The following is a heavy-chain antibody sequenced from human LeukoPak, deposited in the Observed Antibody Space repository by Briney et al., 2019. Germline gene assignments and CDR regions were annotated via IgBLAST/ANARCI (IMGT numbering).Heavy chain of an antibody. V-gene: IGHV4-59*01. CDR1: GGSISSYY. CDR3: AGIILTGYSHPYGMDV. CDR2: IYYSGST. D-gene: IGHD3-9*01. J-gene: IGHJ6*02. Sequence: SETLSLTCTVSGGSISSYYWSWIRQPPGKGLEWIGYIYYSGSTNYNPSLKSRVTISVDTSKNQFSLKLSSVTAADTAVYYCAGIILTGYSHPYGMDVWGQGTTVTASS.